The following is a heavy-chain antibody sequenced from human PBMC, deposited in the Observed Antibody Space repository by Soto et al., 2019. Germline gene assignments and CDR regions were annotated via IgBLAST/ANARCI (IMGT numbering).Heavy chain of an antibody. D-gene: IGHD4-4*01. Sequence: QLQLQESGPGLVKPSETLSLTCTVSGGSISSSSYYWGWIRQPPGKGLEWIGSIYYSGSTYYNPSLKSRVTISVDMSKNQFSLKLSSVTAADTAVYYCARQGGRLQDFDYWGQGTLVTVSS. V-gene: IGHV4-39*01. CDR3: ARQGGRLQDFDY. CDR1: GGSISSSSYY. CDR2: IYYSGST. J-gene: IGHJ4*02.